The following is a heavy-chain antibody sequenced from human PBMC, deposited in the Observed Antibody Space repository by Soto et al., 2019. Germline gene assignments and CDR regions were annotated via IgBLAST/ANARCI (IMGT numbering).Heavy chain of an antibody. V-gene: IGHV1-2*02. CDR3: ARDDNSNSQGYNYYGLDV. Sequence: GASVKVSGKASGYSFTDYYMHWVRQAPGQGLEWMGWINPNSGGTNYAQKFRGRITLTRDTSISTAYMELSRLRSDDTAVYYCARDDNSNSQGYNYYGLDVWGQGTTVTVSS. CDR2: INPNSGGT. J-gene: IGHJ6*02. CDR1: GYSFTDYY. D-gene: IGHD4-4*01.